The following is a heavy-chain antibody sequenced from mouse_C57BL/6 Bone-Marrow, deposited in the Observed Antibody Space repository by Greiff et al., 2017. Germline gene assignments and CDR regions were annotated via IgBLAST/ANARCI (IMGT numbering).Heavy chain of an antibody. D-gene: IGHD2-2*01. CDR1: GFTFSDYY. CDR2: ISNGGGST. J-gene: IGHJ3*01. V-gene: IGHV5-12*01. Sequence: EVQVVESGGGLVQPGGSLKLSCAASGFTFSDYYMYWVRQTPEKRLEWVAYISNGGGSTYYPDTVKGRFTISRDNAKNTLYLQMSRLKSEDTAMYYCARGGYGWFAYWGQGTLVTVSA. CDR3: ARGGYGWFAY.